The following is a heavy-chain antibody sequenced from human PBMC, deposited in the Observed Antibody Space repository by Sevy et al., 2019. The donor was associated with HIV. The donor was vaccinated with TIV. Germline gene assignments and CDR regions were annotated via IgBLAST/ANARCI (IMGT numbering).Heavy chain of an antibody. CDR3: SRVRYNYGSYYFDY. CDR1: TFTFSDYY. J-gene: IGHJ4*02. V-gene: IGHV3-11*01. D-gene: IGHD5-18*01. Sequence: SGYLRLSCAASTFTFSDYYMTWIRQAPGKGLERVSHISSGGSNKYYADSVKGRFTISRDNAKNSLYLQMNSLRAEDTALYYCSRVRYNYGSYYFDYWGQGTLVFVSS. CDR2: ISSGGSNK.